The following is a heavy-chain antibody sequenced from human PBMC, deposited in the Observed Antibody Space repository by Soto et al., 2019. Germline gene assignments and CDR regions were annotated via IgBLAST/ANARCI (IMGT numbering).Heavy chain of an antibody. D-gene: IGHD6-13*01. J-gene: IGHJ6*02. Sequence: PGESLKISCKGSGYSFTSYWISWVCQMPGKGLEWMGRIDPSDSYTNYSPSFQGHVTISADKSISTAYLQWSSLKASDTAMYYWARHRGDSSSSEGYYYGMDVWGQGTTVTVS. V-gene: IGHV5-10-1*01. CDR1: GYSFTSYW. CDR3: ARHRGDSSSSEGYYYGMDV. CDR2: IDPSDSYT.